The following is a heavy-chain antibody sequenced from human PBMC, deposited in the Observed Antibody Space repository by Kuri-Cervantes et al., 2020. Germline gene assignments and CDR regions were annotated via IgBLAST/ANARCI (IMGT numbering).Heavy chain of an antibody. J-gene: IGHJ6*03. D-gene: IGHD1-1*01. CDR3: ARGWKYYMDV. Sequence: GGSLRLSCAASGFTFSGNYMRWVRQAPVKGLEWVSIIYSCGSTYYADSVKGLFTISRDNTKNTLYLQMNSLRAEETALYYWARGWKYYMDVWGKGTTVTVSS. CDR2: IYSCGST. V-gene: IGHV3-66*03. CDR1: GFTFSGNY.